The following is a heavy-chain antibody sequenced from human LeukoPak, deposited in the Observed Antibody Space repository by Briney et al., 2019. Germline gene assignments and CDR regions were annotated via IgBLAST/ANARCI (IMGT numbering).Heavy chain of an antibody. V-gene: IGHV3-7*01. CDR3: AINHDY. CDR1: GSIFGTYW. J-gene: IGHJ4*02. CDR2: IREDGSEK. Sequence: GGSLRLSCTASGSIFGTYWMTWVRQAPGKGLEWVAIIREDGSEKFYVASVKGRFTISRDIPNNSVYLQTNSLRVEDTAVYYCAINHDYWGQGTLVTVSS.